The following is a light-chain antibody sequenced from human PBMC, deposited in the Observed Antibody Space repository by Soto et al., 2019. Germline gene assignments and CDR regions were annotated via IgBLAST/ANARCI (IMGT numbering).Light chain of an antibody. J-gene: IGKJ4*01. CDR3: QQRSNWPPLT. CDR1: QSVGTY. Sequence: EIVLTQSPATLSLSPGERATLSCRASQSVGTYLAWYQQKPGQAPRLLIYNASNRATGIPARFSGRGSGTDFTLTISSLEPEDFAVYYCQQRSNWPPLTFGGGTKVEIK. V-gene: IGKV3-11*01. CDR2: NAS.